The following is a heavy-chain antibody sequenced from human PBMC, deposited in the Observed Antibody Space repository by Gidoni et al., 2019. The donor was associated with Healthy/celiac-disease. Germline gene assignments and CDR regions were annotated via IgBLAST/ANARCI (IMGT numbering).Heavy chain of an antibody. CDR1: GGTFSSYA. V-gene: IGHV1-69*01. CDR2: IIPIFGTA. Sequence: QVQLVQSGAEVKKPGSSVKVSCKASGGTFSSYAISWVRQAPGQGLEWMGGIIPIFGTANYAQKFQGRVTITADESTSTAYMELSSLRSEDTAVYYCARQGGYYYDSSGYYYAYWGQGTLVTVSS. J-gene: IGHJ4*02. CDR3: ARQGGYYYDSSGYYYAY. D-gene: IGHD3-22*01.